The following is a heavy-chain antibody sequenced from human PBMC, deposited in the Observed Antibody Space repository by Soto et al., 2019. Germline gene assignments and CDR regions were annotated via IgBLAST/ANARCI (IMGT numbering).Heavy chain of an antibody. D-gene: IGHD6-6*01. CDR2: ISSSSYI. Sequence: PGGSLRLSCAASGFTFSSYSMNWVRQAPGKGLEWVSSISSSSYIYYADSVKGRFTISRDNAKNSLYLQMNSLRAEDTAVYYCARVRAARNYYYYGMDVWGQGTTVTVSS. J-gene: IGHJ6*02. V-gene: IGHV3-21*01. CDR3: ARVRAARNYYYYGMDV. CDR1: GFTFSSYS.